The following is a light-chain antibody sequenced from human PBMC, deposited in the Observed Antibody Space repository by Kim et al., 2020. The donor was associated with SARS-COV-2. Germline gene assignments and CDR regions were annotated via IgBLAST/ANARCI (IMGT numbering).Light chain of an antibody. CDR1: SGDVCGYSY. V-gene: IGLV2-11*01. J-gene: IGLJ1*01. Sequence: QSALTQPRSVSGSPGQSVTISCTGTSGDVCGYSYDSWYQQNPGKAPKLMMYDVTKRPSGVPDRFSGSKSGNTASLTISGLQAEDEADYYCCSYTGGPYVFGTGTKVTVL. CDR3: CSYTGGPYV. CDR2: DVT.